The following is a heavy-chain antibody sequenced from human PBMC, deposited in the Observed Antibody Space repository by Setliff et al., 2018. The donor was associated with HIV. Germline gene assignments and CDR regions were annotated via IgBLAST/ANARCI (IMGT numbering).Heavy chain of an antibody. J-gene: IGHJ3*02. CDR2: IYYSGST. D-gene: IGHD3-22*01. CDR3: ARDRYYYDSSGYSGAFDI. CDR1: GGFISSFY. V-gene: IGHV4-59*01. Sequence: NPSETLSLTCTVSGGFISSFYWSWVRQPPGKGLEWIGYIYYSGSTNYNPSLKSRVTISVDTSKNQFSLTLSSVTAADTAVYYCARDRYYYDSSGYSGAFDIWGQGTMVTVSS.